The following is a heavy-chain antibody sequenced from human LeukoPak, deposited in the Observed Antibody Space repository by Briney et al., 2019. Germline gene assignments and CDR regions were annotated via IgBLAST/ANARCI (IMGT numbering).Heavy chain of an antibody. V-gene: IGHV4-59*01. CDR3: ARARWGFTFGGVIVDY. D-gene: IGHD3-16*02. J-gene: IGHJ4*02. Sequence: SETLPLTCTVSGGSISSYYWSWIRRPPGKGLGWIGYIYYSGSTNYNPSLKSRVTISVDTSKNQFSLKLSSVTAADTAVYYCARARWGFTFGGVIVDYWGQGTLVTVSS. CDR1: GGSISSYY. CDR2: IYYSGST.